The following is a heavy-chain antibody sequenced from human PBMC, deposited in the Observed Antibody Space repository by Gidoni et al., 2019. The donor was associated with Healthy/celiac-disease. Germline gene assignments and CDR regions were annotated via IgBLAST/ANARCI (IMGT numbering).Heavy chain of an antibody. D-gene: IGHD3-16*01. CDR3: ARVGEGILGAFDY. J-gene: IGHJ4*02. CDR2: INPSGGST. CDR1: GYTFTSYY. V-gene: IGHV1-46*01. Sequence: QVQLVQSGAEVKKPGASVKVSCKASGYTFTSYYMHWVRQAPGKGLEWMGIINPSGGSTSYAQKFQGRVTMTRETSTSTVYMELSSLRSEDTAVYYCARVGEGILGAFDYWGQGTLVTVSS.